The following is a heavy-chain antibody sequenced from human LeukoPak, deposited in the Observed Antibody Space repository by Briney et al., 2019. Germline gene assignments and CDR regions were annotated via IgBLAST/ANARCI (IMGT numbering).Heavy chain of an antibody. D-gene: IGHD4-11*01. CDR1: GLSVSSNF. CDR3: ARDQRTVYSPWFDS. V-gene: IGHV3-53*01. CDR2: IYGGGST. Sequence: GGSLRLSCAATGLSVSSNFMSWVRQAPGKGLEWVSVIYGGGSTYYADSVKGRFTISRDTPKNTLYLQMNSLRVEDTAVYYCARDQRTVYSPWFDSWGQGTLVTVSS. J-gene: IGHJ5*01.